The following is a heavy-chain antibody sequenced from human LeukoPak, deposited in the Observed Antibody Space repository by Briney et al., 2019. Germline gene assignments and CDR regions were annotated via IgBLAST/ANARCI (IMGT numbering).Heavy chain of an antibody. CDR2: INLNSGGT. CDR3: VRDRVTTSTPYFDY. J-gene: IGHJ4*02. V-gene: IGHV1-2*02. CDR1: GFIFTGYY. Sequence: GASVKVSCKTSGFIFTGYYMHSVRQAPGQGLEWMGWINLNSGGTNYAQKFQGRVTMTRDTSISTVYMELSRLTFDDTAVYYCVRDRVTTSTPYFDYWGQGTLVTVSS. D-gene: IGHD4-17*01.